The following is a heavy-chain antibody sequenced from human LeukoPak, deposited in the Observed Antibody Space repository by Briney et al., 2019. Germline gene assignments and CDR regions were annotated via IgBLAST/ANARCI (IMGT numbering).Heavy chain of an antibody. CDR2: ISGSGGST. Sequence: GGSLRLSCAASGFTFSSYAMSWVRQAPGKGLEWVSAISGSGGSTYYADSVKGRFTISRDNSKNTLYLQMNSLRAEDTAVFYCANGGGYYYEGAFDIWGQGTMVTVSS. J-gene: IGHJ3*02. V-gene: IGHV3-23*01. CDR1: GFTFSSYA. D-gene: IGHD3-22*01. CDR3: ANGGGYYYEGAFDI.